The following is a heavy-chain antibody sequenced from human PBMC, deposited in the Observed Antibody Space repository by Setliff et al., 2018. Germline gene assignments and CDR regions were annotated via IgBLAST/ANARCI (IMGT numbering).Heavy chain of an antibody. J-gene: IGHJ6*03. V-gene: IGHV1-69*05. CDR1: GGTFSSYG. D-gene: IGHD3-22*01. CDR3: VREGVDSRSSTDYRYYMDV. Sequence: SVKVSCKASGGTFSSYGISWVRQAPGQGLEWMGGTIPIFGTTDYAQKFQGRVTIITDESTSTAFMQLSSLRSEDTAAYYCVREGVDSRSSTDYRYYMDVWGKGTTVTVSS. CDR2: TIPIFGTT.